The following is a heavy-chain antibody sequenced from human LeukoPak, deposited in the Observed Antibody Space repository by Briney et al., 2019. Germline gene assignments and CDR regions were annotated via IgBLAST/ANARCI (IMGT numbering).Heavy chain of an antibody. CDR3: ARRMTLFDY. J-gene: IGHJ4*02. CDR1: GFTLSSNW. Sequence: PGGSLRLSCVVSGFTLSSNWMSWVRQAPGKGLEWVAVISYDGSNKYYADSVKGRFTISRDNSKNTLYLQMNSLRAEDTAVYYCARRMTLFDYWGQGTLVTVSS. V-gene: IGHV3-30-3*01. CDR2: ISYDGSNK.